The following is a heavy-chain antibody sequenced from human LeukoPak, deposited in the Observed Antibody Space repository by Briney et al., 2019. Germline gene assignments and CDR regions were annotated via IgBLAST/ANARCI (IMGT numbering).Heavy chain of an antibody. J-gene: IGHJ6*02. CDR1: GYTFTIYD. CDR2: MNPSTGNT. D-gene: IGHD3-10*01. Sequence: ASVKVSCKASGYTFTIYDINWVRQAPGQGLEWIGWMNPSTGNTGSAQKFQGRVTMTRDTSISTAYMELSSLRSEDTAVYYCARVNQHYGSARFYYYYGMDVWGQGTTVTVSS. CDR3: ARVNQHYGSARFYYYYGMDV. V-gene: IGHV1-8*01.